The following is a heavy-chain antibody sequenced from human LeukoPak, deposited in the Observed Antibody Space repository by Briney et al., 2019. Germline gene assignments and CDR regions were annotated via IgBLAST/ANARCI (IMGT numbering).Heavy chain of an antibody. D-gene: IGHD2-2*01. CDR1: GFIFSSYA. V-gene: IGHV3-23*01. CDR3: AKDRMKWRVAAASIEY. CDR2: FSGSGGNT. Sequence: PGGSLRLSCAASGFIFSSYAMSWGRQPPGKGRGWFPPFSGSGGNTYYADSVKGRFTISRDNSKSTLYLQMNSLRGDDTAVYYYAKDRMKWRVAAASIEYWGRGTLVTVST. J-gene: IGHJ4*02.